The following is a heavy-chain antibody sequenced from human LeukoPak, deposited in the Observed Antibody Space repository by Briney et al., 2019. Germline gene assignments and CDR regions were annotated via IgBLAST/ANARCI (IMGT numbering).Heavy chain of an antibody. D-gene: IGHD6-13*01. CDR2: IYYSGST. V-gene: IGHV4-59*01. CDR1: GGSISSYY. J-gene: IGHJ2*01. CDR3: ARDRRYSSSWYWDL. Sequence: SETLSLTCAVSGGSISSYYWSWIRKPPGKGLEWIGYIYYSGSTNYNPSLKSRVTISVDTSKNQFSLKLSSVTAADTAVYYCARDRRYSSSWYWDLWGRGTLVTVSS.